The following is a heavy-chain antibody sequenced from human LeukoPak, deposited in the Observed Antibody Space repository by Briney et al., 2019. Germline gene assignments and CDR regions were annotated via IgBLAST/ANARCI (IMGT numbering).Heavy chain of an antibody. V-gene: IGHV4-59*01. CDR2: IYYSGST. D-gene: IGHD5-18*01. CDR3: ARDSYNYGSGSLDY. J-gene: IGHJ4*02. Sequence: SETLSLTCTVSGGSISSYYWSWIRQPPGKGLEWIGYIYYSGSTNYNPSLKSRVTISVDTSKNQFSLKLSSVTAADTAMYYCARDSYNYGSGSLDYWGRGTLVTVSS. CDR1: GGSISSYY.